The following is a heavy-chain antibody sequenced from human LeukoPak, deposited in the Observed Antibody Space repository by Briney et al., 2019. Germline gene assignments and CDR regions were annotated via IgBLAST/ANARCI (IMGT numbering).Heavy chain of an antibody. CDR2: ISSSGSTI. Sequence: GGSLRLSCAASGFTFSSYEMNWVRQAPGKGLEWVSYISSSGSTIYYADSVKGRFTISRDNAKNSLYLQMNSLRAEDTAVYYCARDLWLGVTGNWGQGTLVTVSS. CDR1: GFTFSSYE. CDR3: ARDLWLGVTGN. V-gene: IGHV3-48*03. J-gene: IGHJ4*02. D-gene: IGHD3-10*01.